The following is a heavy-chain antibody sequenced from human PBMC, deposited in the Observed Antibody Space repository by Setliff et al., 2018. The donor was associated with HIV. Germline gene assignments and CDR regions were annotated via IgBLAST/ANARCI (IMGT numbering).Heavy chain of an antibody. J-gene: IGHJ4*02. CDR3: ARDSGVATIRKSALDY. CDR2: LSGHTMTT. V-gene: IGHV3-23*01. Sequence: GGSLRLSCAASGFTFSSHTMSWVRQAPGKGLEWVSSLSGHTMTTYYADSVTGRFTISRDDSKNTLYLQMNSLRAEDTALYYCARDSGVATIRKSALDYWGQGTLVTVSS. CDR1: GFTFSSHT. D-gene: IGHD5-12*01.